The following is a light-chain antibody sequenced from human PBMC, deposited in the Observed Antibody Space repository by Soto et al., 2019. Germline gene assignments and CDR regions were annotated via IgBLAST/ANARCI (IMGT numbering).Light chain of an antibody. CDR2: DAS. CDR3: QQYYSYPRT. V-gene: IGKV1-12*01. J-gene: IGKJ1*01. CDR1: QGISSW. Sequence: DIQMTQSPSSVSASVGDRVTITCRASQGISSWLAWYQQKPGKAPKLLIYDASDLETGVPSRFSGSGSGTDFTFTISSLQPEDFATYYCQQYYSYPRTFGQGTKVDIK.